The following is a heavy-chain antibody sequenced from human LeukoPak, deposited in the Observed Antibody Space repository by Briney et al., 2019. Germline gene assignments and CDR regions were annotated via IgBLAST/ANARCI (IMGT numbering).Heavy chain of an antibody. CDR3: AKGAENSAYTAMAVPYYFDY. V-gene: IGHV3-23*01. CDR2: ISGSGGST. D-gene: IGHD5-18*01. CDR1: GFTFSSYA. Sequence: GGSLRLSCAASGFTFSSYAMSWVRQAPGKGLEWVSAISGSGGSTYYADSVKGRFTISRDNSKNTLYLQMNRLRAEDTAVYYCAKGAENSAYTAMAVPYYFDYWGQGTLVTVSS. J-gene: IGHJ4*02.